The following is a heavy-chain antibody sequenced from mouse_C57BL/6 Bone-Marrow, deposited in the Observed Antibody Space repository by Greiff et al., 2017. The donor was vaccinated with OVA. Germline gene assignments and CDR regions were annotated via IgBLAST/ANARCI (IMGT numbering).Heavy chain of an antibody. D-gene: IGHD1-1*01. V-gene: IGHV2-2*01. CDR3: ARNYGSSYDWYFDV. J-gene: IGHJ1*03. CDR1: GFSLTSYG. CDR2: IWSGGST. Sequence: VQGVESGPGLVQPSQSLSITCTVSGFSLTSYGVHWVRQSPGKGLEWLGVIWSGGSTDYNAAFISRLSISKDNSKSQVFFKMNSLQADDTAIYYCARNYGSSYDWYFDVWGTGTTVTVSS.